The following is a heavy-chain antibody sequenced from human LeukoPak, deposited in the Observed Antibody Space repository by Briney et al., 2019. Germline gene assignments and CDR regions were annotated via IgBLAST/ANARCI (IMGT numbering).Heavy chain of an antibody. CDR1: GFTFSGYA. CDR2: ISGGGDAT. J-gene: IGHJ4*02. Sequence: PGGSLRLSCAASGFTFSGYAMNWVRQVPGKGLEWVSTISGGGDATYYAGSVKGRFTISRDVSKNTLYLQMNSLRAEDTAVYYCVREGRVSGYDFDYWGQGTLVTVSS. V-gene: IGHV3-23*01. CDR3: VREGRVSGYDFDY. D-gene: IGHD5-12*01.